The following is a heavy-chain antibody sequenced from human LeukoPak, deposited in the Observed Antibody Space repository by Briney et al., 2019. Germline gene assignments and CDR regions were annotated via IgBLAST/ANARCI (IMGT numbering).Heavy chain of an antibody. CDR1: GGTFSSYA. Sequence: AASVKVSCKASGGTFSSYAISWVRQAPGQGLEWMGGIIPIFGTANYAQEFQGRVTITADESTSTAYMELSSLRSEDTAVYYCAGGSMRYCSSTSCSPDYWGQGTLVTVSS. J-gene: IGHJ4*02. CDR2: IIPIFGTA. CDR3: AGGSMRYCSSTSCSPDY. D-gene: IGHD2-2*01. V-gene: IGHV1-69*13.